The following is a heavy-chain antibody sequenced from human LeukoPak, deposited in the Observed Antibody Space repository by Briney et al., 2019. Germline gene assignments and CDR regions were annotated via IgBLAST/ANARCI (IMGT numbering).Heavy chain of an antibody. V-gene: IGHV1-69*04. CDR1: GGTFSSYA. D-gene: IGHD4-17*01. Sequence: SVKVSCKASGGTFSSYAISWVRQAPGQGLEWTGRIIPILGIANYAQKFQGRVTITADKSTSTAYMELSSLRSEDTAVYYCARDYGDYGRRYYYGMDVWGQGTTVTVSS. J-gene: IGHJ6*02. CDR2: IIPILGIA. CDR3: ARDYGDYGRRYYYGMDV.